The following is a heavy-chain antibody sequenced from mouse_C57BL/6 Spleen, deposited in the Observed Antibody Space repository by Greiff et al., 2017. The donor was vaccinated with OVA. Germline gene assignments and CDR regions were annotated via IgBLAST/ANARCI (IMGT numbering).Heavy chain of an antibody. CDR3: ARSKGYDYDGAWFAY. CDR1: GYTFTSYW. V-gene: IGHV1-52*01. Sequence: QVQLKQPGAELVRPGSSVKLSCKASGYTFTSYWMHWVKQRPIQGLEWIGNIDPSDSETHYNQKFKDKATLTVDKSSSTAYMQLSSLTSEDSAVYYCARSKGYDYDGAWFAYWGQGTLVTVSA. CDR2: IDPSDSET. D-gene: IGHD2-4*01. J-gene: IGHJ3*01.